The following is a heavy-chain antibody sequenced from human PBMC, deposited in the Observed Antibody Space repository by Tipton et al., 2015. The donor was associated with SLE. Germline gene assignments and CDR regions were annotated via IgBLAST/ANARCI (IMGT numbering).Heavy chain of an antibody. Sequence: TLSLTCIVSGSSIDGGYHWGWIRQPPGKGLEWIANIHHSGRTYYNPSLKSRVTISMDTSKNLFSLTLRSVTAADTALYYCARNLGPTEDTSGYTDVFDVWGQGTMVTVSS. V-gene: IGHV4-38-2*02. D-gene: IGHD1-1*01. CDR1: GSSIDGGYH. CDR2: IHHSGRT. CDR3: ARNLGPTEDTSGYTDVFDV. J-gene: IGHJ3*01.